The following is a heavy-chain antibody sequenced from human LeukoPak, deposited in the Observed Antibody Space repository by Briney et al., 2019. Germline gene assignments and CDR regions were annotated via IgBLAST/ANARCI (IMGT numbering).Heavy chain of an antibody. D-gene: IGHD3-3*01. CDR2: IYYSGST. CDR1: GGSISSSSYY. Sequence: SETLSLTCTVSGGSISSSSYYWGWLRQPPGKGLEWIGYIYYSGSTNSNPSLKSRVTISVDTTKNQFSLKLSSVTAADTAVYYCARREWLDYWGQGTLVTVSS. CDR3: ARREWLDY. J-gene: IGHJ4*02. V-gene: IGHV4-61*05.